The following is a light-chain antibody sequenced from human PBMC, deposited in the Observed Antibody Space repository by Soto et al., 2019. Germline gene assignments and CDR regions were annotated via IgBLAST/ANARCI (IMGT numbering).Light chain of an antibody. CDR3: QSHDSSLSGSV. CDR1: SSNIGAGYD. CDR2: GNN. J-gene: IGLJ3*02. V-gene: IGLV1-40*01. Sequence: QSALTQTPSVSGAPGQRVTISCTGSSSNIGAGYDVHWYQLLPGTAPKLLIYGNNNRPSGVPDRFSGSKSGTSASLAITGLQAEDEADYYCQSHDSSLSGSVFGGGTKLTVL.